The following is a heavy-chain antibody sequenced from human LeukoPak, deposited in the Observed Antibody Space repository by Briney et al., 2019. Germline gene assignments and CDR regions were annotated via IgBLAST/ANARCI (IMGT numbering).Heavy chain of an antibody. Sequence: GASVKVSCKASGYSFTTYYMSWVRQAPGQGLEWMGRINPSGGSTTYAQRFQGRVTMTTDTSTSTAYMELRSLRSDDTAVYYCARVVVVPAAMDSSSWYNWFDPWGQGTLVTVSS. CDR1: GYSFTTYY. V-gene: IGHV1-46*01. CDR3: ARVVVVPAAMDSSSWYNWFDP. D-gene: IGHD2-2*01. CDR2: INPSGGST. J-gene: IGHJ5*02.